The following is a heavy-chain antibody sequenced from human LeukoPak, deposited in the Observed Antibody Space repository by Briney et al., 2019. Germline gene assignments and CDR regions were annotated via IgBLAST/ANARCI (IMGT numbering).Heavy chain of an antibody. CDR3: ARSLTMVRGYDY. J-gene: IGHJ4*02. Sequence: GGSLRLSCAVSGFTFSSYDMHWVRQAPGKGLEWVTFTQYDGSIKYYADSVKGRFTISRDNSKSTLYLQMNSLRAEDTAVYYCARSLTMVRGYDYWGQGTLVTVSS. V-gene: IGHV3-30*02. D-gene: IGHD3-10*01. CDR1: GFTFSSYD. CDR2: TQYDGSIK.